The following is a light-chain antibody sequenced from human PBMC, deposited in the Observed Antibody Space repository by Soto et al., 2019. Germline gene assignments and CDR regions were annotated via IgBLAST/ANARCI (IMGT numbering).Light chain of an antibody. V-gene: IGKV3-20*01. J-gene: IGKJ3*01. CDR1: QSVSSSY. CDR2: GAS. CDR3: QQYGSSFT. Sequence: EIVLTQSPGTLSLSPGERATLSCRASQSVSSSYLAWYQQKPGQAPRLLIYGASSRASGIPDRFSGSGSGTYFPLTISRLEAEDFAVYYCQQYGSSFTFGPGTKVDIK.